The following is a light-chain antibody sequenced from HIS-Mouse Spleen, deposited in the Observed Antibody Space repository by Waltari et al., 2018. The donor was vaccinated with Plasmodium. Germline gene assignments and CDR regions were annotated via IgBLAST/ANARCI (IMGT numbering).Light chain of an antibody. Sequence: SYELTQPPSVSVSPGQTARIPDSGTTLPNKYAYWYQHKSGQSPVLVIYEDSKRPAGIPERCSGSSSGTMATWTISGSQLEDEADYYCYSTDSSGNHRVFGGGTKLTVL. CDR1: TLPNKY. V-gene: IGLV3-10*01. J-gene: IGLJ3*02. CDR2: EDS. CDR3: YSTDSSGNHRV.